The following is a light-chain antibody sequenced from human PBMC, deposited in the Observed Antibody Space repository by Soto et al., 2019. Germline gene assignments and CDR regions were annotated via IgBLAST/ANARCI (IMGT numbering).Light chain of an antibody. CDR2: GAS. CDR3: QQYGSSPT. V-gene: IGKV3-20*01. CDR1: QSVKNNY. Sequence: EIVLTQSPGTLSLSPGDRATLSCRASQSVKNNYLVWYQQKVGQAPRLLMSGASSRATGIPDRFSGSGSGTYFTLTISRLEPEDFAVYYCQQYGSSPTFGQGTRLEIK. J-gene: IGKJ5*01.